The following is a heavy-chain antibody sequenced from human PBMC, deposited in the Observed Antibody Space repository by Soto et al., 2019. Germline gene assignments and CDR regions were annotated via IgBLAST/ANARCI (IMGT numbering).Heavy chain of an antibody. J-gene: IGHJ6*02. CDR3: AKDRLRGGFLTTATTNGMDV. V-gene: IGHV3-30*18. CDR1: GFTFSSYG. D-gene: IGHD1-26*01. CDR2: ISYDGSNK. Sequence: LRLSCAASGFTFSSYGMHWVRQAPGKGLEWVALISYDGSNKYYVDSVKGRFTISRDNSKNTLFLQMNSLRAGDTAVYYCAKDRLRGGFLTTATTNGMDVWGQGTTVTVSS.